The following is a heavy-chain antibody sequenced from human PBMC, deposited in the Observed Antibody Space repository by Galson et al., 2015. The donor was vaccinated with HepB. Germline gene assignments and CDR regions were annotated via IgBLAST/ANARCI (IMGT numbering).Heavy chain of an antibody. D-gene: IGHD3-10*01. Sequence: SVKVSCKASGGTFSSYAISWVRQAPGQGLEWMGGIIPIFGTANYAQKFQGRVTITADESTSTAYMELSSLRSEDTAVYYCARAGCEVRGVIITRYYGMDVWGQGTTVTVSS. CDR2: IIPIFGTA. CDR3: ARAGCEVRGVIITRYYGMDV. J-gene: IGHJ6*02. V-gene: IGHV1-69*13. CDR1: GGTFSSYA.